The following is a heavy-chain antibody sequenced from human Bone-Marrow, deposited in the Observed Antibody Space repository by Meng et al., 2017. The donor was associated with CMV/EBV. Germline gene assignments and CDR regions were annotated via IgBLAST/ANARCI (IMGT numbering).Heavy chain of an antibody. CDR1: GGTFSSYA. D-gene: IGHD6-19*01. J-gene: IGHJ5*02. V-gene: IGHV1-69*05. Sequence: SVKVSCKASGGTFSSYAISWVRQAPGQGLEWMGGIIPIFGTANYAQKFQGRVTITTDESTSTAYMELSSLRSEDTAVYYCARGYQRGVAGLNWFDPWGQGTLVTVSS. CDR2: IIPIFGTA. CDR3: ARGYQRGVAGLNWFDP.